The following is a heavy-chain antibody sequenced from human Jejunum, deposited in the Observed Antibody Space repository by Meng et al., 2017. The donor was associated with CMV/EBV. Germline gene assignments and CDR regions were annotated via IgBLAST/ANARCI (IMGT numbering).Heavy chain of an antibody. CDR3: ARGAGRITVFGVVMSWLDP. D-gene: IGHD3-3*01. CDR1: NYW. V-gene: IGHV5-51*01. CDR2: IYPADSDT. J-gene: IGHJ5*02. Sequence: NYWIGWVRQMAGKGPEWMGIIYPADSDTRYSPAFQGQVTISADKSISTAFLQWSSLKASDTAMYYCARGAGRITVFGVVMSWLDPWGQGTLVTVSS.